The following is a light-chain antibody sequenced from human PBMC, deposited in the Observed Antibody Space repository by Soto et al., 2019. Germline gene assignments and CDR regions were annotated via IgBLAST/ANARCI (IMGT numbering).Light chain of an antibody. V-gene: IGKV2-30*01. Sequence: DAVMTQSPLFLPVTLGQPASISCRSSESLVFSDGNTYLSWLQQRPGESPRRLIYKVSNRGSGVPDRFSGSGSGTDFTLKISRVEAEDVGLYYCVQGTHWPRTFGQGTKVEIK. J-gene: IGKJ1*01. CDR2: KVS. CDR1: ESLVFSDGNTY. CDR3: VQGTHWPRT.